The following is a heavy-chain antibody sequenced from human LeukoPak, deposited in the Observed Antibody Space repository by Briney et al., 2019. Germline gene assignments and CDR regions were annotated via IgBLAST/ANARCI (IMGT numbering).Heavy chain of an antibody. CDR1: GFTFSNYW. CDR2: IKEDGSDK. CDR3: ARLKDAVTIFDC. V-gene: IGHV3-7*01. Sequence: GGSLRLSCIASGFTFSNYWMSWVRQAPEKGLEWVASIKEDGSDKYYVDSVKGRFTISRDNTKNSLFVQMSSLRAEDTAVYYCARLKDAVTIFDCWGQGILVTVSS. J-gene: IGHJ5*01. D-gene: IGHD4-17*01.